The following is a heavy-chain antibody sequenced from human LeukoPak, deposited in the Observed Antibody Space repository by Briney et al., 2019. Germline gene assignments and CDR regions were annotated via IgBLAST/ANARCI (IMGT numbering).Heavy chain of an antibody. D-gene: IGHD2-2*01. V-gene: IGHV4-34*01. J-gene: IGHJ5*02. Sequence: SETLSLTCAVYGGSFSGYYWSWIRQPPGKGLEWIGEINHSGSTNYNPSLKSRVTISVDTSKNQFSLKLSSVTAADTAVYYCARGARFVCNSTSCLQRLKTYNWFDPWGQGTLVTVSS. CDR2: INHSGST. CDR1: GGSFSGYY. CDR3: ARGARFVCNSTSCLQRLKTYNWFDP.